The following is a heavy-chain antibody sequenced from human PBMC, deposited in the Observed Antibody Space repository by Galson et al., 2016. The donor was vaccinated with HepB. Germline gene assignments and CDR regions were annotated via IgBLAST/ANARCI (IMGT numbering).Heavy chain of an antibody. J-gene: IGHJ4*02. CDR3: ARNPGSTNHPYYLDY. V-gene: IGHV4-39*01. Sequence: ETLSLTCTVSGGSISSSSYYWGWIRQPPGKGLEYIGSIYYSGSTYYDPSLKSRVTISVDTSKNQFPLRLNSVTAADTAVYYCARNPGSTNHPYYLDYWGQGTLVTVSS. CDR2: IYYSGST. D-gene: IGHD1-14*01. CDR1: GGSISSSSYY.